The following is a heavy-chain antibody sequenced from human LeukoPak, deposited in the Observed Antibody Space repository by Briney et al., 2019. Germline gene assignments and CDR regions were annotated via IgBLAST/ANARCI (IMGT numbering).Heavy chain of an antibody. D-gene: IGHD2-15*01. Sequence: PGGSLRLSCAASGFTFSSYWMSWVRQAPGKGLEWVAFIRYDGSNKYFADSLKGRFTISRDNFKNTLYLQMNSLRPEDTAVYYCAKDWRRIVVVGPITRHGNYMDVWGKGTTVTISS. CDR2: IRYDGSNK. CDR1: GFTFSSYW. V-gene: IGHV3-30*02. CDR3: AKDWRRIVVVGPITRHGNYMDV. J-gene: IGHJ6*03.